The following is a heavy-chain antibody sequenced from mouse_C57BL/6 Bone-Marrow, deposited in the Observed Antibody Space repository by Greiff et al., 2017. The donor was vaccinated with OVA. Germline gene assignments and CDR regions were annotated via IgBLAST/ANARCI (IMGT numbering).Heavy chain of an antibody. D-gene: IGHD1-1*01. CDR3: ARMVYYYGRSPFAY. Sequence: QVTLKVSGPGILQPSQTLSLTCSFSGFSLSTFGMGVGWIRQPSGKGLEWLAHIWWDDDKYYNPALKSRLTISKDTSKNQVFLKIANVDTAATATYYCARMVYYYGRSPFAYWGQGTLVTVSA. CDR1: GFSLSTFGMG. V-gene: IGHV8-8*01. CDR2: IWWDDDK. J-gene: IGHJ3*01.